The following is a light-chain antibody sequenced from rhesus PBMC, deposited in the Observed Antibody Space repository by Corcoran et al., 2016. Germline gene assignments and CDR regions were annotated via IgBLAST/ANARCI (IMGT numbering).Light chain of an antibody. CDR1: QSGSSS. J-gene: IGKJ4*01. V-gene: IGKV3-42*03. Sequence: EIVMTQSPATLSLSPGERATLSCRASQSGSSSLAWYQQKHGQAPRLLIYGASNRATGLPDRFSDRGSWTCFTLTISSLKTEDFAVYYCQQYSNRPLTFGGGTKVEIK. CDR2: GAS. CDR3: QQYSNRPLT.